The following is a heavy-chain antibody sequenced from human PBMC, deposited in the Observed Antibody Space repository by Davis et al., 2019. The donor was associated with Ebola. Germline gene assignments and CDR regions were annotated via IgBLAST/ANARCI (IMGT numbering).Heavy chain of an antibody. V-gene: IGHV1-69*04. CDR2: ILPLFGIT. Sequence: SVKVSCKASGYTFTSYYMHWVRQAPGQGLQWMGRILPLFGITTYAQKFQGRVRISADKSSTTAYLELLNLRFEDTAVYYCTRDAGIAPFFDDWGQGSLVTVSS. J-gene: IGHJ4*02. CDR3: TRDAGIAPFFDD. CDR1: GYTFTSYY. D-gene: IGHD6-13*01.